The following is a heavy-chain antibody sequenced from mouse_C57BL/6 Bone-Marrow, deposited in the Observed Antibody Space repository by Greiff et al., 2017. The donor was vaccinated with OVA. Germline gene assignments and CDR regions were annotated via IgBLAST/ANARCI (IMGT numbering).Heavy chain of an antibody. CDR1: GYTFTSYW. CDR3: ARGGHYGSSFFDY. D-gene: IGHD1-1*01. J-gene: IGHJ2*01. V-gene: IGHV1-64*01. Sequence: QVQLKQPGAELVKPGASVKLSCKASGYTFTSYWMHWVKQRPGQGLEWIGMIHPNSGSTNYNEKFKSKATLTVDKSSSTAYMQLSSLTSEDSAVYYCARGGHYGSSFFDYWGQGTTLTVSS. CDR2: IHPNSGST.